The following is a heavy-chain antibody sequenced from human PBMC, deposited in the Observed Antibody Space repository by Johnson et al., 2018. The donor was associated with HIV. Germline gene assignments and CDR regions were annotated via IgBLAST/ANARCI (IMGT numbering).Heavy chain of an antibody. CDR1: GFTFSSYA. J-gene: IGHJ3*02. CDR3: ARRGNYLADAFDI. CDR2: IWYDGSNK. Sequence: VQLVESGGGVVQPGRSLRLSCAASGFTFSSYAMHWVRQAPGKGLEWVAVIWYDGSNKYYADSVKGRFTISREHAKNSLYLQMNSLRVGDTAVYYCARRGNYLADAFDIWGQGTMVTVSS. V-gene: IGHV3-33*08. D-gene: IGHD1-7*01.